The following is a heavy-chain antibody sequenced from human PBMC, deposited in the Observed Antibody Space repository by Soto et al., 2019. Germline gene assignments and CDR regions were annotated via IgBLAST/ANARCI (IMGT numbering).Heavy chain of an antibody. CDR2: VYSGGST. CDR1: GFTVSSNY. J-gene: IGHJ6*03. V-gene: IGHV3-66*01. D-gene: IGHD2-15*01. CDR3: ARDGRYCSGGSCYYYYYYMDA. Sequence: GGSLRLSCAASGFTVSSNYMSWVRQAPGNGLEWVSLVYSGGSTYYADSVKGRFTISRDNSKNTLYLQMNSLRAEDTAVYYCARDGRYCSGGSCYYYYYYMDAWGKGTTVTVSS.